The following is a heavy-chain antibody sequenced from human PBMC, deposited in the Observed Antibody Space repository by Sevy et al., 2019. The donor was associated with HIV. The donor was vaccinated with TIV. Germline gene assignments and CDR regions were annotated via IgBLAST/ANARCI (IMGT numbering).Heavy chain of an antibody. CDR2: ISYDGSNK. Sequence: GGSLRLSCAASGFTFSSFAMHWVRQAPDKGLEWAAVISYDGSNKYYADSVKGRFTISRDNSENMLYLQMNSLRAEDTAVYYWARGPTYYYDSSRYDGFDPWGQGTLVTVSS. CDR3: ARGPTYYYDSSRYDGFDP. CDR1: GFTFSSFA. D-gene: IGHD3-22*01. V-gene: IGHV3-30-3*01. J-gene: IGHJ5*02.